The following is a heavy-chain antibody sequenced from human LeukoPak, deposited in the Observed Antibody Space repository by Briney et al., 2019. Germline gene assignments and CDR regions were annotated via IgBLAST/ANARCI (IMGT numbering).Heavy chain of an antibody. D-gene: IGHD1-26*01. J-gene: IGHJ4*02. CDR1: GFIFDNYA. CDR3: AKTTRPLGALDY. V-gene: IGHV3-23*01. Sequence: GGSLRLSCAASGFIFDNYAMNWVRQAPGKGLEWVSGISDRDSNTKYADSVQGRLTTSRDNSKNTLYLQMNSLRAEDTAVYYCAKTTRPLGALDYWGQGTLVTVSS. CDR2: ISDRDSNT.